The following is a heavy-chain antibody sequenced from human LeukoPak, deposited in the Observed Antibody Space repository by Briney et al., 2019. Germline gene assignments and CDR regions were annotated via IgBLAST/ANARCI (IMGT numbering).Heavy chain of an antibody. V-gene: IGHV3-15*01. D-gene: IGHD3-10*01. Sequence: PGGSLRLSCAASGFTFSNAWMSWVRQAPGKGLEWVGRIKSKTDGGTTDYAAPVKGRFTISRDDSKNTLYLQMNSLRAEDTAVYYCAKVGGENPFDYWGQGTLVTVSS. CDR1: GFTFSNAW. J-gene: IGHJ4*02. CDR3: AKVGGENPFDY. CDR2: IKSKTDGGTT.